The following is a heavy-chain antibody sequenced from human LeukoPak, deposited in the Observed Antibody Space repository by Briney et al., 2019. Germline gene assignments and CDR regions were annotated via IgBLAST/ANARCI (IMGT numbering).Heavy chain of an antibody. V-gene: IGHV3-11*04. J-gene: IGHJ4*02. CDR1: GFTLTDKY. D-gene: IGHD3-10*01. CDR2: INNVGNII. CDR3: AKDAALLTMGGPYYFDY. Sequence: GGSLRLSCAASGFTLTDKYMSWIRQAPGKGLEWVAYINNVGNIIYYADSVKGRFTISRDTAKQSLYLQMNSLRAEDTAVYYCAKDAALLTMGGPYYFDYWGQGTLVTVSS.